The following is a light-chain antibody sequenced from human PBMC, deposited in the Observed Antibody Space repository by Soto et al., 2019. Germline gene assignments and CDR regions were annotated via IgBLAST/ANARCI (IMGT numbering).Light chain of an antibody. Sequence: QSVLTQPASVSGSPGQSITISCTGTSSDVGGYNYVSWYQQHPGKAHKLMIYDVSNRPSGVSNRYSGSKSGNTASLTISGLQAEDEADYYCSSYTSSSTPHVVFGGGTKVTVL. CDR2: DVS. J-gene: IGLJ2*01. CDR1: SSDVGGYNY. V-gene: IGLV2-14*01. CDR3: SSYTSSSTPHVV.